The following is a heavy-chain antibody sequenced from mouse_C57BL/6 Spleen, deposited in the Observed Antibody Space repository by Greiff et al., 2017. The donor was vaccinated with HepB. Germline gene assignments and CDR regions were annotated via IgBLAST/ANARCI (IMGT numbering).Heavy chain of an antibody. V-gene: IGHV1-69*01. Sequence: QVQLQQPGAELVMPGASVKLSCKASGYTFTSYWMHWVKQSPGQGLEWIGEIDPSDSYTNYNQKFKGKSPLTVDKSSSTAYMQLSSLTSEDSAVYYCARYEGAWFAYWGQGTLVTVSA. J-gene: IGHJ3*01. CDR1: GYTFTSYW. D-gene: IGHD2-12*01. CDR3: ARYEGAWFAY. CDR2: IDPSDSYT.